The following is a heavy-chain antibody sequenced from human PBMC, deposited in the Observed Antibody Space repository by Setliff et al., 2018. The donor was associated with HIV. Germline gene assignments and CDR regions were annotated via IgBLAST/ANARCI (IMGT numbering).Heavy chain of an antibody. D-gene: IGHD6-19*01. CDR1: GYTFNNYY. V-gene: IGHV1-46*02. J-gene: IGHJ5*01. Sequence: ASVKVSCKASGYTFNNYYMHWVRQAPGQGLEWMGIINPSDNRTYYAQKFQGRVTMTRDTSLSTGYMNLSRLRSDDTAVYYCARGGEIALAAHRRWLDSWGQGTLVTVSS. CDR3: ARGGEIALAAHRRWLDS. CDR2: INPSDNRT.